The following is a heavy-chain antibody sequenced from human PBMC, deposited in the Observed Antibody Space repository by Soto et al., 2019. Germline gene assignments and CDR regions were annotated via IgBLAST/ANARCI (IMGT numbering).Heavy chain of an antibody. D-gene: IGHD5-12*01. V-gene: IGHV1-8*01. CDR3: ARGREYSGYDIYYYYYYYMDV. CDR1: GYTFTSYD. Sequence: GASVKVSCKASGYTFTSYDINWVRQATGQGLEWMGWVNPNSGNTGYAQKFQGRVTMTRNTSISTAYMELSSLRSEDTAVYYCARGREYSGYDIYYYYYYYMDVWGKGTTVTVSS. J-gene: IGHJ6*03. CDR2: VNPNSGNT.